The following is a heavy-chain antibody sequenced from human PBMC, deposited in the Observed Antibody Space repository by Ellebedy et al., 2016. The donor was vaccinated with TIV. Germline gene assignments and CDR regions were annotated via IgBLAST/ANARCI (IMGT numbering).Heavy chain of an antibody. CDR3: ARLFYGSGTTYYYRMDV. D-gene: IGHD3-10*01. V-gene: IGHV5-51*01. CDR1: GYIFSTYW. J-gene: IGHJ6*02. Sequence: GESLKISXKGSGYIFSTYWIAWVRQMPGKGLEWMGIIYPGDSDTRYSPSFEGQVTISADKSISTVYLQWSSLKASDTAMYYCARLFYGSGTTYYYRMDVWGQGTKVIVAS. CDR2: IYPGDSDT.